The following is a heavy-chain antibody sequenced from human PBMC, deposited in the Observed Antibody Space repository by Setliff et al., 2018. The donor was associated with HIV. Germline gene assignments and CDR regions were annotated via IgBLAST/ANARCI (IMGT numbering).Heavy chain of an antibody. CDR1: GYTFTSYY. CDR2: LNPSGDST. J-gene: IGHJ4*02. D-gene: IGHD3-10*01. V-gene: IGHV1-46*01. Sequence: VKVSCKASGYTFTSYYVHWVRQAPGQGLEWMGILNPSGDSTAYAQKFQGRVTMSRDTSTSTVYMELSRLRSDDTAVYYCARGGYHGFGSYGDYWGQGTLVTVSS. CDR3: ARGGYHGFGSYGDY.